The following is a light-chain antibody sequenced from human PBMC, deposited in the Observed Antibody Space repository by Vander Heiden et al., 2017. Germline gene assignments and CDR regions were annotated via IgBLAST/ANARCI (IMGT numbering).Light chain of an antibody. CDR1: QSVSSY. V-gene: IGKV3-11*01. J-gene: IGKJ1*01. Sequence: EIVLTQSPATLSLSPGERATLSCTASQSVSSYLAGYQQKPGQAPRLLIYDASNRATGIPARFSGSGSGTDFTLTISSLEPEDFAVYYCQQRSNWPPWTFGQGTKVEIK. CDR2: DAS. CDR3: QQRSNWPPWT.